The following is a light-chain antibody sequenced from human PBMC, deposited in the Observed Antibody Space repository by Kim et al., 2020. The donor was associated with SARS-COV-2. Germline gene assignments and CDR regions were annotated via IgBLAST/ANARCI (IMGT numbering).Light chain of an antibody. J-gene: IGKJ2*02. V-gene: IGKV1-9*01. CDR3: QQANSYPRT. Sequence: IQLTQSPSSLSASVGDRVTITCRASQGINSYLGWYQQKPGKAPKLLIYAASTLQSGVPSRFSGSGSGTDFTLTISSLQPEDFATYYCQQANSYPRTFGQGTSWRS. CDR2: AAS. CDR1: QGINSY.